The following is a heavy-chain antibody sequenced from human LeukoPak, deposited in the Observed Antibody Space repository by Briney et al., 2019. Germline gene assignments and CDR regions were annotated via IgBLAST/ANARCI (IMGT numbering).Heavy chain of an antibody. V-gene: IGHV4-59*01. J-gene: IGHJ4*02. D-gene: IGHD4/OR15-4a*01. CDR3: ARMGAIAGASANPDH. CDR2: IYYSGYT. CDR1: GGSISSYY. Sequence: SETLSLTCTVSGGSISSYYWSWIRQPPGKGLEWIGYIYYSGYTNYNPSLKSRVTISVDTSKNQFSLKLSSVTAADTAVYYCARMGAIAGASANPDHWGQGTLVTVSS.